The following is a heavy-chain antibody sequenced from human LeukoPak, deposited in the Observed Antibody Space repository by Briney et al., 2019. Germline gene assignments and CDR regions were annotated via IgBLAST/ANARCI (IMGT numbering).Heavy chain of an antibody. CDR2: TNSDGSST. D-gene: IGHD3-10*01. V-gene: IGHV3-74*01. Sequence: GGSLRLSCAVSGFSFSTYWMHWVRQAPGRGLVWVSRTNSDGSSTSYADSVKGRFTISRDNAKNTLYLQMNSLRAEDTAVYYCARGPRGSYYFDYWGQGTLVTVSS. J-gene: IGHJ4*02. CDR1: GFSFSTYW. CDR3: ARGPRGSYYFDY.